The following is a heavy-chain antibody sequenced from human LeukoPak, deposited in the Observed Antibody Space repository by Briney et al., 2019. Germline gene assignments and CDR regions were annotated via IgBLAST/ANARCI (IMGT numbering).Heavy chain of an antibody. J-gene: IGHJ4*02. V-gene: IGHV3-23*01. CDR1: GFTFSSYA. CDR3: AKQTGTPS. CDR2: ISGSGGST. Sequence: GGSLRLSCAASGFTFSSYAMSWVRQAPGKGLEWVSAISGSGGSTYYADSVKGRFTISRDSSKNTLYLQMSSLRANDTALYCCAKQTGTPSWGQGTLVTVSS. D-gene: IGHD1-1*01.